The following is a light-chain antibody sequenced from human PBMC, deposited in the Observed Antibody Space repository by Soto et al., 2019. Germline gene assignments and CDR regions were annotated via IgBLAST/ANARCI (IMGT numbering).Light chain of an antibody. CDR2: NNN. CDR3: AVWDDSLNGVL. V-gene: IGLV1-44*01. J-gene: IGLJ2*01. Sequence: SVLTQPPSASGTPGQRVTISCSGSSSNIGSNPVHWYQQVPGTAPKLLIHNNNQRPSGVPARFSGSKSGTSASLAISGLQSEHEADYYCAVWDDSLNGVLFGGGTKVTVL. CDR1: SSNIGSNP.